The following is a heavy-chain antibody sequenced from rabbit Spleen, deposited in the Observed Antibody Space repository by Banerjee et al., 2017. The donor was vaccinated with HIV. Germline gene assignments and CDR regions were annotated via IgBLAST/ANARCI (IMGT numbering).Heavy chain of an antibody. CDR3: GRGSATMTMVITGYYLSL. CDR1: RFSFSSSSY. CDR2: IEPDSSGFT. J-gene: IGHJ4*01. V-gene: IGHV1S40*01. Sequence: QSLEESGGGLVQPEGSLTLTCKASRFSFSSSSYLCWVRQAPGKGLEWIACIEPDSSGFTYFATWAKGRFTISKTSSTTVTLQMTRLTAADTATYFCGRGSATMTMVITGYYLSLWGPGTLVTVS. D-gene: IGHD2-1*01.